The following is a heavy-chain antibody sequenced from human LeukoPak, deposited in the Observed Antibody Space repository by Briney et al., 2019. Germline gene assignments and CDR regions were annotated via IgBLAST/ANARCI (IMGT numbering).Heavy chain of an antibody. D-gene: IGHD3-22*01. J-gene: IGHJ5*02. CDR3: ARGEWYYYDSSGPIGPYDWFDP. CDR1: GYTFTSYY. CDR2: INPSGGST. V-gene: IGHV1-46*01. Sequence: ASVTVSCKASGYTFTSYYMHWVRQAPGQGLEWMGIINPSGGSTSYAQKFQGRVTMTRDTSTSTVYMELSSLRSEDTAVYYCARGEWYYYDSSGPIGPYDWFDPWGQGTLVTVSS.